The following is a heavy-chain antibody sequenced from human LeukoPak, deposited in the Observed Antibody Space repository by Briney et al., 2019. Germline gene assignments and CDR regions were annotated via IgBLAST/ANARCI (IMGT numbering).Heavy chain of an antibody. D-gene: IGHD3-22*01. V-gene: IGHV4-30-4*02. Sequence: SETLSLTCTVSGGSISSGDYYWSWIRQPPGKGLEWIGYIYYSGSTYYNPSLKSRVTISVDTSKNQFSLKLSSVTAADTAVYYCARGLDYDSSGYYHEKSFDYWGQGTLVTVSS. CDR3: ARGLDYDSSGYYHEKSFDY. CDR1: GGSISSGDYY. CDR2: IYYSGST. J-gene: IGHJ4*02.